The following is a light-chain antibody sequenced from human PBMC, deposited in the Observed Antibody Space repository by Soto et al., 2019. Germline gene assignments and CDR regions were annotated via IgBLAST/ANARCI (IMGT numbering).Light chain of an antibody. V-gene: IGKV1-33*01. CDR3: QQYDNLP. CDR2: DAS. Sequence: DIQMTQSPSSLSASVGDRVTITCQASQDISNYLNWYQQKPGRAPKLLIYDASNLETGGPSRFRGSGSGTDFTFTSSSLQPEEIATYYCQQYDNLPFGGGTKVEIK. J-gene: IGKJ4*01. CDR1: QDISNY.